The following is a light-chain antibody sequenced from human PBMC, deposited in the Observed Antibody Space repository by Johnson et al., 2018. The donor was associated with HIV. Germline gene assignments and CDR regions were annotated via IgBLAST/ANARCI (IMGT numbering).Light chain of an antibody. CDR2: DNN. V-gene: IGLV1-51*01. J-gene: IGLJ1*01. CDR3: GTWDSSLSAGFYV. CDR1: SSNIGNNY. Sequence: QSILTQPPSVSAAPGQKVTISCSGSSSNIGNNYVSWFQHLPGTAPKLLIYDNNKRPLGIPDRFSGSKSGTSATLGITGLQTGDEADYYCGTWDSSLSAGFYVFGTGTKVTVL.